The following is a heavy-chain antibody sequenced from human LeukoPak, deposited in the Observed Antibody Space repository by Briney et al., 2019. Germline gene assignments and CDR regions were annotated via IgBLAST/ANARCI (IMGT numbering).Heavy chain of an antibody. CDR2: IGTASDT. Sequence: GGSLRLSCAASGFTFSSFDMHWVRQPTGQGLEWVSTIGTASDTYYPGSVEGRFNLSRDNAKNSLYLQMNSLTAGGTAVYYCARGPPRGKYYYMDVWGKGTTVTVSS. CDR1: GFTFSSFD. D-gene: IGHD1-1*01. J-gene: IGHJ6*03. V-gene: IGHV3-13*01. CDR3: ARGPPRGKYYYMDV.